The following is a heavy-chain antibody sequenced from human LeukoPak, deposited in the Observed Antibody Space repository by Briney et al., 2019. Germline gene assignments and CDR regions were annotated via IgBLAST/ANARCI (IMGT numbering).Heavy chain of an antibody. CDR2: MSSRSGII. J-gene: IGHJ4*02. D-gene: IGHD3-10*01. CDR3: ARQWFGDWGYYFDY. Sequence: PGGSLRLSCVASGFNFSDYYMDWIRQSPGKGLEWISYMSSRSGIIYYADSVKGRFTISRDNARNSLYLQMKSLRAEETAIYYCARQWFGDWGYYFDYWGQGTLVTVSS. CDR1: GFNFSDYY. V-gene: IGHV3-11*04.